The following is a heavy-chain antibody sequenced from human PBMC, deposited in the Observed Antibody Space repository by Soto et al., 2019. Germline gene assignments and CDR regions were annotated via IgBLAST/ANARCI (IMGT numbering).Heavy chain of an antibody. CDR1: GYTFTSSD. CDR2: MNPNTGNT. Sequence: QVQLVRSGAEVKKPGASVKVSCKASGYTFTSSDINWVRQATGQGLEWMGWMNPNTGNTGYAQKFQGRITLTRSTSISTAYLELSSLNSDDSAVYYCARGASPSGQGTLVTVSS. CDR3: ARGASP. V-gene: IGHV1-8*01. J-gene: IGHJ5*02.